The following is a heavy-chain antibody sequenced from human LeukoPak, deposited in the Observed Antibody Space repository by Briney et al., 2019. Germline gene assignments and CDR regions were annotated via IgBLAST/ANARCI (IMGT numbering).Heavy chain of an antibody. CDR3: AKDPNDFWSGYMAY. CDR2: ISGRGGST. CDR1: VYTFSSDP. V-gene: IGHV3-23*01. D-gene: IGHD3-3*01. J-gene: IGHJ4*02. Sequence: GGSLRLACSASVYTFSSDPSSWVRQARGRGLGWDPAISGRGGSTYDADAVKHRVTSSRDNSKNTLYPQMNSRRAEDTAVYYCAKDPNDFWSGYMAYWGQGPVVSVPS.